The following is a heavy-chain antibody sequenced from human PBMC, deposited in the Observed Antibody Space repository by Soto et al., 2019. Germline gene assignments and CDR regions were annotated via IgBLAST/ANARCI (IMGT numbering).Heavy chain of an antibody. CDR2: IYYSGST. CDR3: ARVRDYYYYMDV. Sequence: SETLSLTCTVSGGSISSYYWSWIRQPPGKGLEWIGYIYYSGSTNYNPSLKSRVTISVDTSKNQFSLKLSSVTAADTAVYYCARVRDYYYYMDVWGKGTTVTVSS. J-gene: IGHJ6*03. V-gene: IGHV4-59*01. CDR1: GGSISSYY.